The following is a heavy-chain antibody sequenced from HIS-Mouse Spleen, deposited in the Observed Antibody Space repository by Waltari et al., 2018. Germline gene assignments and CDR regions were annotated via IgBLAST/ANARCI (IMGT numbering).Heavy chain of an antibody. V-gene: IGHV4-4*07. D-gene: IGHD3-3*01. CDR3: ARDFHDFWSGYYGGDKKHDAFDI. J-gene: IGHJ3*02. CDR1: GGSISSYY. CDR2: IYTSGST. Sequence: QVQLQESGPGLVKPSETLSLTCTVSGGSISSYYWSWIRQPAGKGLEWIGRIYTSGSTNYNPSLKGQVTMSEDTSRNQFSLKLSSVTAADTAVYYCARDFHDFWSGYYGGDKKHDAFDIWGQGTMVTVSS.